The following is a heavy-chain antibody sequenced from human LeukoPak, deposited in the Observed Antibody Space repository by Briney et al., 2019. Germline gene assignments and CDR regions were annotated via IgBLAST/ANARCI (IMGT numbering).Heavy chain of an antibody. Sequence: GGSLRLSCAASGFTFSSYEMNWVRQAPGKGREWVSYISSSGSTIYYADSVKGRFAISRDNAKNSLYLQMNSLRAEDTAVYYCAELGITMIGGVWGKGTTVTISS. D-gene: IGHD3-10*02. J-gene: IGHJ6*04. CDR2: ISSSGSTI. CDR1: GFTFSSYE. CDR3: AELGITMIGGV. V-gene: IGHV3-48*03.